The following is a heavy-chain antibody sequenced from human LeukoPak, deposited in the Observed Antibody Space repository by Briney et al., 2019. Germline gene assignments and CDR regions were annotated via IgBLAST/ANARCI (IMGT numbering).Heavy chain of an antibody. CDR2: INPNSGGT. CDR1: GYTFTGYY. V-gene: IGHV1-2*02. Sequence: GASVKVSCKASGYTFTGYYMHWVRRAPGQGLEWMGWINPNSGGTNYAQKFQGRVTMTRDTSISTAYMELSRLRSDDTAVYYCARVNRDSSGYYYEGFDYWGQGTLVTVSS. D-gene: IGHD3-22*01. CDR3: ARVNRDSSGYYYEGFDY. J-gene: IGHJ4*02.